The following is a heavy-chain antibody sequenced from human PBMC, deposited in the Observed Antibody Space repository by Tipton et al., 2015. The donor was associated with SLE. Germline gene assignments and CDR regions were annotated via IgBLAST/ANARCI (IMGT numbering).Heavy chain of an antibody. CDR3: AREEGDYYNYAWFDP. CDR2: ISYTGST. J-gene: IGHJ5*02. D-gene: IGHD2-21*02. CDR1: GGSISSSYY. Sequence: TLSLTCTVSGGSISSSYYWGWIRQSPGKGLEWIGSISYTGSTYYNPSLKSRVTISVDMSKNQFSLKLTSVTAADTAVYYCAREEGDYYNYAWFDPWGQGTLVTVSS. V-gene: IGHV4-39*07.